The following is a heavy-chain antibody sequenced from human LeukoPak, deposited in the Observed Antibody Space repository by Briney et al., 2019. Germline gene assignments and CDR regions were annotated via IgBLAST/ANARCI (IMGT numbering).Heavy chain of an antibody. CDR2: IKQDGSEK. V-gene: IGHV3-7*01. CDR1: EFTFSSYW. D-gene: IGHD2-15*01. Sequence: GGSLRLSCAASEFTFSSYWMSWVRQAPGKGLEWVANIKQDGSEKYYVDSVKGRFTISRDNAKNSLYLQMNGLRAEDTAVYYCARVDGGRYYYYGMDVWGQGTTVTVSS. J-gene: IGHJ6*02. CDR3: ARVDGGRYYYYGMDV.